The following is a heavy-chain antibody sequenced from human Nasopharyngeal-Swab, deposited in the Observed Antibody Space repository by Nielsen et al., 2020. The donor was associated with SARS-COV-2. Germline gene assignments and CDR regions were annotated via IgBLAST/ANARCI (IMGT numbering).Heavy chain of an antibody. CDR1: GFTFSSFG. Sequence: GESLKISFAASGFTFSSFGLHWVRQAPGKGPEWVAFIAHDASNEYYGDSVKGRFPISRDSSKNTLYLQMDSLRGEDTAVYYCARDAPAHYGAFYWGRGTLVTVSS. D-gene: IGHD4-17*01. J-gene: IGHJ4*02. V-gene: IGHV3-30*03. CDR3: ARDAPAHYGAFY. CDR2: IAHDASNE.